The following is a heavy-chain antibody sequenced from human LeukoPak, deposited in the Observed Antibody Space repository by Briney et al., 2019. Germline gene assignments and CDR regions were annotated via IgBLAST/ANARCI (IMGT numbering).Heavy chain of an antibody. D-gene: IGHD3-16*02. CDR1: GGSISSSSYY. V-gene: IGHV4-39*02. CDR2: IYYSGST. J-gene: IGHJ4*02. Sequence: SETLSLTCTVSGGSISSSSYYWGWIRQPPGKGLEWIGSIYYSGSTYYNPSLKSRVTISVDTSKNQFSLKLSSVTAADTAVYYCARDLITFGGVIVLPYYFDYWGQGTLVTVSS. CDR3: ARDLITFGGVIVLPYYFDY.